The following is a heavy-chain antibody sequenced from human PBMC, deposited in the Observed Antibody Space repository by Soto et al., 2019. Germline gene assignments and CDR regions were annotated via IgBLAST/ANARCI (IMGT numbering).Heavy chain of an antibody. Sequence: SETLSLTCSVSNGSISGFYWTWIRQPSGKILEWIGYIHYSGRTDYNPSLTSRATMSVDTSKNQFSLNLKSITAADTAVYYCVRVGVGIGNHFDSWGRGTLVTVSS. CDR3: VRVGVGIGNHFDS. J-gene: IGHJ4*02. V-gene: IGHV4-59*12. D-gene: IGHD1-26*01. CDR1: NGSISGFY. CDR2: IHYSGRT.